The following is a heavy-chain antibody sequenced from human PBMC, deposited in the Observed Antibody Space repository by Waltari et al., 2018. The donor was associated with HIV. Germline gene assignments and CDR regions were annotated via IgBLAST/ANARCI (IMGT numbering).Heavy chain of an antibody. CDR3: ARPPQTGDLGDY. V-gene: IGHV4-39*01. D-gene: IGHD7-27*01. J-gene: IGHJ4*02. Sequence: QLPLPESGPGAVKPYQTPSLTRKCSGWSHGTSRSYWAWFRQTPGKGLEWIGSFFYGGSSSYGGRASYLPSLKSRLSISVDTSRNQLSLKLRSVNATDTAVYFCARPPQTGDLGDYWGRGTLVTVS. CDR1: GWSHGTSRSY. CDR2: FFYGGSSSYGGRA.